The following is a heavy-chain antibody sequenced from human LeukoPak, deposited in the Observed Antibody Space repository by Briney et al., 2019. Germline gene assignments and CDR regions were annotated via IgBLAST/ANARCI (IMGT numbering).Heavy chain of an antibody. CDR2: ISYDGSNK. J-gene: IGHJ4*02. Sequence: SRKASGYTFTSYGISWVRQAPGKGLEWVAVISYDGSNKYYADSVKGRFTISRDNSKNTLYLQMNSPRAEDTAVYYCARDPSGSYSEFDYWGQGTLVTVSS. V-gene: IGHV3-30-3*01. CDR3: ARDPSGSYSEFDY. CDR1: GYTFTSYG. D-gene: IGHD1-26*01.